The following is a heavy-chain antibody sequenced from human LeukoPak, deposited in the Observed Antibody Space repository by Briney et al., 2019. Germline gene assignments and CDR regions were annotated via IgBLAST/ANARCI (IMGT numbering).Heavy chain of an antibody. Sequence: GGSLRLSCAASGFHFIDYAMSWVRRAPGKGLEWVSGISGAGDSTYYADSVKGRFTISRDNSKNTLYLQMDSLRVDDTAVYYCAKEQIAAAGASYYYGMDVWGQGTTVTVSS. CDR3: AKEQIAAAGASYYYGMDV. J-gene: IGHJ6*02. CDR1: GFHFIDYA. D-gene: IGHD6-13*01. CDR2: ISGAGDST. V-gene: IGHV3-23*01.